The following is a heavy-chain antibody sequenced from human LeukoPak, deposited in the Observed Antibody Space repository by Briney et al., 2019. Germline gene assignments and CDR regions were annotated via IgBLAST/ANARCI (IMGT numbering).Heavy chain of an antibody. CDR3: ARDGTSTDDY. Sequence: ASVKVSCKTSGYTFSNFGISWVRQAPGQGLEWMGWISGNNDNQNYGQKFQGRFTVTTDSSTSTDYMELRNLRSDDTAVYYCARDGTSTDDYWGQGTLVTVSS. D-gene: IGHD2-2*01. CDR2: ISGNNDNQ. CDR1: GYTFSNFG. J-gene: IGHJ4*02. V-gene: IGHV1-18*01.